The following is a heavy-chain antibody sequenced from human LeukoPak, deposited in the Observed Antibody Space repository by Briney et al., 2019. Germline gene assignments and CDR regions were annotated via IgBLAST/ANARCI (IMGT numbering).Heavy chain of an antibody. J-gene: IGHJ5*02. D-gene: IGHD1-14*01. CDR1: HGSINNYY. Sequence: SETLSLICTVSHGSINNYYWSWIRQAPGKGLEWIGNIFHSGSRSDNPSRRSRVTISVDTFKKQFSLNLRSVTAADTAFSFCPTDIRPNPLLFNCIDPWGKGTPVIVSS. CDR2: IFHSGSR. CDR3: PTDIRPNPLLFNCIDP. V-gene: IGHV4-59*01.